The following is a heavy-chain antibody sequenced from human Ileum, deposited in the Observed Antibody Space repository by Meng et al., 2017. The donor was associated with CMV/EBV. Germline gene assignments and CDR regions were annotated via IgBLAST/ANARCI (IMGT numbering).Heavy chain of an antibody. CDR2: ISAYNGNT. D-gene: IGHD2-8*01. Sequence: RQAPGQGLEWMGWISAYNGNTNYAQKRQGRVTMTTDTSTSTAYMELRSLRSDDTAVYYCARALVGYCTNGVCYRTDTYYYYYGMDVWGQGTTVTVSS. J-gene: IGHJ6*02. V-gene: IGHV1-18*01. CDR3: ARALVGYCTNGVCYRTDTYYYYYGMDV.